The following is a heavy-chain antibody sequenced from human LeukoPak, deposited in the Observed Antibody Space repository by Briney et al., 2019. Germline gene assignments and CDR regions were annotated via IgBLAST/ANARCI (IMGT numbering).Heavy chain of an antibody. CDR2: ISHSGAT. D-gene: IGHD2-15*01. V-gene: IGHV4-34*01. CDR3: ALFEVVVGSTQDF. J-gene: IGHJ4*02. CDR1: GGSFSSYY. Sequence: SETLSLTCAVYGGSFSSYYWNWIRQPPGKGLEWIAEISHSGATNYNPSLKSRVTISVDRSKNQFSLKLSSVTAADTAVYYCALFEVVVGSTQDFWGQGTLVTVSS.